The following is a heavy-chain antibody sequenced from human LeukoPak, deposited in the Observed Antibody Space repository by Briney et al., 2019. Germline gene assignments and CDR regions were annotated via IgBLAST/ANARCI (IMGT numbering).Heavy chain of an antibody. J-gene: IGHJ4*02. V-gene: IGHV1-18*01. CDR1: GYTFTSHG. CDR3: ARCTGGGSCYGVRY. Sequence: GASVKVSCKASGYTFTSHGISWVRQAPGQGLEWMGWISGFNGETHYAQNLQGRVTMTTDTSTSTAYMELRSLRSDDTAVYYCARCTGGGSCYGVRYWGQGTLVTVSS. CDR2: ISGFNGET. D-gene: IGHD2-15*01.